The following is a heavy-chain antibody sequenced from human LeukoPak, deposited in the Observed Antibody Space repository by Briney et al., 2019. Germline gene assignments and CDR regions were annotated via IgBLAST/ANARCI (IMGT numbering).Heavy chain of an antibody. D-gene: IGHD3-3*02. V-gene: IGHV5-51*01. J-gene: IGHJ5*02. CDR3: AGREGFSDTRNWFDP. CDR2: IYSGDSDT. CDR1: GYTFTNYW. Sequence: GESLQISCRSSGYTFTNYWIGWVRQMPGRGLEWMGIIYSGDSDTRYRPSFQGQVSISVDKSIYTAYLQWNSLKASDTAIYYCAGREGFSDTRNWFDPWGQGTLVTVSS.